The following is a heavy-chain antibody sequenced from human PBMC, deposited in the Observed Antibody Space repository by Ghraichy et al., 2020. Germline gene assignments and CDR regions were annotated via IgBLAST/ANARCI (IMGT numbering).Heavy chain of an antibody. J-gene: IGHJ4*02. D-gene: IGHD4-11*01. CDR2: ISSTGTTI. V-gene: IGHV3-48*02. CDR3: ARAHSGTYYSDYKFDFDY. CDR1: GFTFNTYS. Sequence: GGSLRLSCAASGFTFNTYSMNWVRQAPGKGLEWLSSISSTGTTIYYACSVKGRFTISRDNAKNSLYLQMNSLRDEDTAVYYCARAHSGTYYSDYKFDFDYWGQGTLVTVSS.